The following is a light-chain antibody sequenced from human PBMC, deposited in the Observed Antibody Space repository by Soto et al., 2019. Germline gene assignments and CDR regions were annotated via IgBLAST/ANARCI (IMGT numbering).Light chain of an antibody. CDR3: NSYALL. CDR1: STDIGAYNY. Sequence: QSVLAQPASVSGSPGQSITISCTGTSTDIGAYNYVSWYQQHPGKAPKLLIYEVTNRPSGVSNRFSGSKSGNTASLTISGLQAQDEANYYSNSYALLFGTGTKVTVL. J-gene: IGLJ1*01. V-gene: IGLV2-14*01. CDR2: EVT.